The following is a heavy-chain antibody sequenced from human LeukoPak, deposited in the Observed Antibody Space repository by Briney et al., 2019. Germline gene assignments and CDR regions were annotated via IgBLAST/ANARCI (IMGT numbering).Heavy chain of an antibody. Sequence: HGESLKISCKGSGYSSTSYWIGWVRQMPGKGLEWMGIIYPGDSDTRYSPSFQGQVTISADKSISTAYLQWSSLKASDTAMYYCARRVSATGDRDAFDIWGQGTMVTVSS. J-gene: IGHJ3*02. CDR1: GYSSTSYW. V-gene: IGHV5-51*01. CDR3: ARRVSATGDRDAFDI. CDR2: IYPGDSDT. D-gene: IGHD7-27*01.